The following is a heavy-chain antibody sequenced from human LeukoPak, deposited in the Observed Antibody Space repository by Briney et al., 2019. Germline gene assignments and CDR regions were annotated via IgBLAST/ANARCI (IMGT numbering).Heavy chain of an antibody. CDR2: MNPNSSNT. V-gene: IGHV1-8*01. Sequence: GASVKVSCKASGYTFTSYDINWVRQATGQGLEWMGWMNPNSSNTGYAQKFQGRVTMTRNTSISTAYMELSSLRSEDTAVYYCARATLRFLEWPLPINGGGWFDPWGQGTLVTVSS. CDR3: ARATLRFLEWPLPINGGGWFDP. D-gene: IGHD3-3*01. CDR1: GYTFTSYD. J-gene: IGHJ5*02.